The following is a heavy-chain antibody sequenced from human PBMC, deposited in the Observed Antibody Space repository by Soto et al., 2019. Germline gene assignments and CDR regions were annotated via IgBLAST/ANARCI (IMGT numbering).Heavy chain of an antibody. CDR2: INHSGST. J-gene: IGHJ5*02. CDR3: ARGQIAADNWFDP. D-gene: IGHD6-6*01. V-gene: IGHV4-34*01. CDR1: GGSFSGYY. Sequence: ETLSLTCAVYGGSFSGYYWSWIRQPPGKGLEWIGEINHSGSTNYNPSLKSRVTISVDTSKNQFSLKLSSVTAADTAVYYCARGQIAADNWFDPWGQGTPVTVYS.